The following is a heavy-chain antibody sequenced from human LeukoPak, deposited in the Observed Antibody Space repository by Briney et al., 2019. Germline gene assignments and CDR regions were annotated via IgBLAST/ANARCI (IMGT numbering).Heavy chain of an antibody. J-gene: IGHJ4*02. CDR1: GYTFRGYF. Sequence: ASVNVSCRCCGYTFRGYFMRWVRQAPGQGLEWVGWIYPNSGGTKTAQTLQGRVTMTRDTSTSTSYMELSSPRSDDTAMYSCARPRGMGATMLRDYSYWGQGPLVTVSS. CDR2: IYPNSGGT. D-gene: IGHD1-26*01. V-gene: IGHV1-2*02. CDR3: ARPRGMGATMLRDYSY.